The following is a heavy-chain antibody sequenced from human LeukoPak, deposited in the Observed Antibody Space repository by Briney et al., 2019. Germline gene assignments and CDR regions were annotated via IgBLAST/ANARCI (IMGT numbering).Heavy chain of an antibody. CDR2: ISSSGSTI. CDR1: GFSFSSYE. J-gene: IGHJ3*01. V-gene: IGHV3-48*03. CDR3: ARDHYSDSSGYTPAGDAFDF. D-gene: IGHD3-22*01. Sequence: GGSLRLSCAASGFSFSSYEMNWVRQAPGKGLEWVSYISSSGSTIYYADSVKGRFTISRDNAKNSLYLQMNSLRAEDTAVYYCARDHYSDSSGYTPAGDAFDFWGQGTVVTVSS.